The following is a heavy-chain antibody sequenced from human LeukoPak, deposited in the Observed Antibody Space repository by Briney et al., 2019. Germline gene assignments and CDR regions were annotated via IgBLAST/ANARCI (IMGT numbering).Heavy chain of an antibody. CDR1: GYTFTGYY. D-gene: IGHD3-22*01. CDR2: INPNSGGT. J-gene: IGHJ5*02. Sequence: APVKVSCKASGYTFTGYYMHWVRQAPGQGLEWMGRINPNSGGTNYAQKFQGRVTMTRDTSISTAYMELSRLRSDDTAVYYCARAGITMIGPDPWGQGTLVTVSS. CDR3: ARAGITMIGPDP. V-gene: IGHV1-2*06.